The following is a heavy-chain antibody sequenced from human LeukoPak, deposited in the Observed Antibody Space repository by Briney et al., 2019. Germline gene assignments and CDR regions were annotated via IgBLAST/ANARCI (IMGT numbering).Heavy chain of an antibody. CDR3: ARTTVVVTATSYYYYGMDV. CDR1: GYTFTSYS. V-gene: IGHV1-2*02. Sequence: ASVKVSCKASGYTFTSYSISWVRQAPGQGLEWMGWINPNSGGTNYAQKFQGRVTMTRDTSISTAYMELSRLRSDDTAVYYCARTTVVVTATSYYYYGMDVWGQGTTVTVSS. CDR2: INPNSGGT. D-gene: IGHD2-21*02. J-gene: IGHJ6*02.